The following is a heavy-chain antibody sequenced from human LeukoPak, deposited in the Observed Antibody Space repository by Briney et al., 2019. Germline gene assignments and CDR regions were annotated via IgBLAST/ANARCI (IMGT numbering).Heavy chain of an antibody. D-gene: IGHD1-26*01. J-gene: IGHJ4*02. Sequence: GGSLRLSCAASGFTFSNDWMHWVRQAPGKGLMWVSRINTDGSTTTYADSVKGRFTISRDNAKNTLYLQMNSLRVEDTAVYYCARGRGGSYHYWGQGTLVTVSS. CDR3: ARGRGGSYHY. CDR2: INTDGSTT. CDR1: GFTFSNDW. V-gene: IGHV3-74*01.